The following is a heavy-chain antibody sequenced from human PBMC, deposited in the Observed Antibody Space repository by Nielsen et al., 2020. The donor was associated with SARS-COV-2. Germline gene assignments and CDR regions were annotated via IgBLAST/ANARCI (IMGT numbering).Heavy chain of an antibody. J-gene: IGHJ4*02. V-gene: IGHV3-9*01. CDR3: ATPEGGGY. CDR1: GFTFDDYA. Sequence: GGSLRLSCAASGFTFDDYAMHWVRQAPGKGLEWVSGISWNSGSIGYADPVRGRFTISRDNAKNSLYLQMNSLRAEDTALYYCATPEGGGYWGQGTLVTVSS. D-gene: IGHD3-16*01. CDR2: ISWNSGSI.